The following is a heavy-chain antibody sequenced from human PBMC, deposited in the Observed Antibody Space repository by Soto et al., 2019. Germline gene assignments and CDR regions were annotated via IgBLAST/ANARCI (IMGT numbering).Heavy chain of an antibody. J-gene: IGHJ5*02. D-gene: IGHD1-1*01. CDR2: INHSGTT. CDR3: ARGWRFDP. CDR1: GGSFSGYQ. Sequence: PSETLSLTCGVYGGSFSGYQWNWIRQSPGQGLEWIGEINHSGTTKYNPSLESRINLSVDTSKKQFSLKMFSVTAADTAIYYCARGWRFDPWGQGTQVPVSS. V-gene: IGHV4-34*01.